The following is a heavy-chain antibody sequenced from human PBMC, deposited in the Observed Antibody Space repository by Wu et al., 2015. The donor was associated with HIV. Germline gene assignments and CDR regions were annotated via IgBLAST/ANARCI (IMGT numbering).Heavy chain of an antibody. Sequence: AXLVQSGAEVKKPGASVKVSCKASGYSFSDYGISWVRQAPGQGLEWMGWIATHNGNTNSAQKVQGRVTLTAETSTSTAFMELRSLRSDDTAVYYCAVSYYDARGYSPLYYFDYWGQGTLVTVSS. CDR2: IATHNGNT. CDR1: GYSFSDYG. CDR3: AVSYYDARGYSPLYYFDY. V-gene: IGHV1-18*01. D-gene: IGHD3-22*01. J-gene: IGHJ4*02.